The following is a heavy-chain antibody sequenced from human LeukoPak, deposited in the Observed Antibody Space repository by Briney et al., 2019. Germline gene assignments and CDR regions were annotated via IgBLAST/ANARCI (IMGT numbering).Heavy chain of an antibody. CDR2: IYSGGST. J-gene: IGHJ3*02. Sequence: PGGSLRLSCAASGFTVSSNYMSWVRQAPGKGLEWVSVIYSGGSTYYADSVKGRFTISRDNSKNTLYLQMNSLRAEDTAVYYCARDAGYYYDSSGYSPDAFDIWGQGTMVTVSS. CDR3: ARDAGYYYDSSGYSPDAFDI. D-gene: IGHD3-22*01. V-gene: IGHV3-53*01. CDR1: GFTVSSNY.